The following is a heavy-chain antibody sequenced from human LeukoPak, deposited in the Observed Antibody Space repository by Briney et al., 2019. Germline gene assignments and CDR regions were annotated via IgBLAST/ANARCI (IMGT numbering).Heavy chain of an antibody. CDR3: ARVTYYYGSGSYFRTCYFDY. V-gene: IGHV4-34*01. Sequence: SETLSLTCAVYGGSFSGYYWSWIRQPPGKGLEWIGEINHSGSTNYNPSLKSRVTMSVDTSKNQFSLKLSSVTAADTAVYYCARVTYYYGSGSYFRTCYFDYWGQGTLVTVSS. D-gene: IGHD3-10*01. CDR1: GGSFSGYY. J-gene: IGHJ4*02. CDR2: INHSGST.